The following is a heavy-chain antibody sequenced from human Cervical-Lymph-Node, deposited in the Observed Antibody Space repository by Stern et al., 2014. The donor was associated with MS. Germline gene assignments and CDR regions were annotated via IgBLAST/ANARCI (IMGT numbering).Heavy chain of an antibody. CDR3: ARGSALAFDI. Sequence: VQLLESGPGLVKPSQTLSLTCTVSGGSISSGSYYWTWIRQPAGKGLEWIGRIYTSGSTNYSPSLKSRVSISIDTSKNNFSLNLSSGTAADTAIYYCARGSALAFDIWGQGTMVTVSS. D-gene: IGHD3-10*01. CDR1: GGSISSGSYY. CDR2: IYTSGST. V-gene: IGHV4-61*02. J-gene: IGHJ3*02.